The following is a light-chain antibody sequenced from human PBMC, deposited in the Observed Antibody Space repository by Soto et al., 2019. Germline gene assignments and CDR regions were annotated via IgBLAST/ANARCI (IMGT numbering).Light chain of an antibody. J-gene: IGKJ5*01. Sequence: EVVLTHSPATLSLSPCERATLSSSASESVFGYLAWYQHKPGQAPRLLIYDASNRATGVPARFSGSGSGTDFTLTISSLEPEDFAVYYCQQRYRWPPITFGQGTRLEIK. CDR1: ESVFGY. CDR2: DAS. V-gene: IGKV3-11*01. CDR3: QQRYRWPPIT.